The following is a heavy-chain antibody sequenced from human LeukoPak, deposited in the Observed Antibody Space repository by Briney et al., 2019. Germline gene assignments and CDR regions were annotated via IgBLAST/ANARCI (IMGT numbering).Heavy chain of an antibody. CDR1: GFTFSSYW. V-gene: IGHV3-7*01. Sequence: GGSLRLSCAASGFTFSSYWMSWVRQAPGKGLEWVADIKPDGSHVSYVDSVKGRFSIPRDNAQNSLYLQVSSLRAEDTAIYYCAREGRLLGAFDVWGQGTMVTVSS. CDR2: IKPDGSHV. J-gene: IGHJ3*01. CDR3: AREGRLLGAFDV.